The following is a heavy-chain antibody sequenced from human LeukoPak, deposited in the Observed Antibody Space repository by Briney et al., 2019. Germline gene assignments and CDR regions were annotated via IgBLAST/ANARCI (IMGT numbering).Heavy chain of an antibody. D-gene: IGHD3-9*01. V-gene: IGHV1-8*01. J-gene: IGHJ4*02. Sequence: GASVKVSCKASGYTFTSYDINWVRQAAGQELKCMGWMNPNSGNTGYAQKFQGRVTMTRNTSISTAYMELSSLRSEDTAVYYCARMGFHYDILTGYYAAPYGYWGEGTLVTVSS. CDR1: GYTFTSYD. CDR2: MNPNSGNT. CDR3: ARMGFHYDILTGYYAAPYGY.